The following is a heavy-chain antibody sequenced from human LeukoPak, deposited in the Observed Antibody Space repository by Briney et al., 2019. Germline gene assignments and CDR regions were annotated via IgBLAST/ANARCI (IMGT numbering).Heavy chain of an antibody. CDR1: GYTFTSYA. CDR3: ARGHFDWSGTTYGMDV. D-gene: IGHD3-9*01. V-gene: IGHV1-3*01. J-gene: IGHJ6*02. CDR2: IYASNGTP. Sequence: ASVKVSCKASGYTFTSYAMHSVRQAPGQRLEWMGWIYASNGTPTYSQKSQGRVTITRDTSASTAYMELSSLRSEDTAVYYCARGHFDWSGTTYGMDVWGQGTTVTVSS.